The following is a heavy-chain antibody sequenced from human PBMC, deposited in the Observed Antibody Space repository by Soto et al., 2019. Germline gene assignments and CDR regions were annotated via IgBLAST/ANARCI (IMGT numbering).Heavy chain of an antibody. J-gene: IGHJ4*02. V-gene: IGHV3-23*01. D-gene: IGHD4-4*01. CDR2: IGGSGGNT. CDR1: GFIFNAYA. Sequence: EVQLLESGGGLVQPGGSLRLSCAASGFIFNAYAMTWVRQAPGKGLAWVSAIGGSGGNTYYAASVKGRFTISRDNSKDPVDLEMNRLRVDDTTVYFGARVDPDYINSAVHWGQGILLTLSS. CDR3: ARVDPDYINSAVH.